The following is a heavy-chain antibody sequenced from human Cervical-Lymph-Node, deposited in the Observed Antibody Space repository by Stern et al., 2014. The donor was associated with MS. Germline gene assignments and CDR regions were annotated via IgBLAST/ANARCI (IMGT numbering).Heavy chain of an antibody. CDR2: ISAYNGNT. CDR3: ARFHYDKVFDI. CDR1: GYTLTSYG. J-gene: IGHJ3*02. V-gene: IGHV1-18*01. D-gene: IGHD3-22*01. Sequence: QLVQSGAEVKKTGASVKVSCKASGYTLTSYGFSWVRQAPGQGLEWMGWISAYNGNTNYAQNFQDRVTMTTDTSTSTAYMELRSLRSDDTAIYYCARFHYDKVFDIWGQGTLVTVSS.